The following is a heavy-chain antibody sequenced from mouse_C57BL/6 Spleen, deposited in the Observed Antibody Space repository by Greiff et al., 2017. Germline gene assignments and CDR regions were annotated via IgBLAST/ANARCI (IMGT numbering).Heavy chain of an antibody. Sequence: VQGVESGAELVRPGASVTLSCKASGYTFTDYEMHWVKQTPVHGLEWIGAIDPETGGTAYNQKFKGKAILTADKSSSTAYMELRSLTSEDSAVYYCTRGVGYDGYYNYWGQGTTLTVSS. V-gene: IGHV1-15*01. CDR2: IDPETGGT. CDR3: TRGVGYDGYYNY. J-gene: IGHJ2*01. CDR1: GYTFTDYE. D-gene: IGHD2-3*01.